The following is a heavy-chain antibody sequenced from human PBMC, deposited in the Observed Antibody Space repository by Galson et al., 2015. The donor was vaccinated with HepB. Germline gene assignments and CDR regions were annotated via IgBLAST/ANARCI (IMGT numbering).Heavy chain of an antibody. CDR3: ANHYDGNSLAHAFDI. D-gene: IGHD4-23*01. CDR1: GYTFTSYY. V-gene: IGHV1-46*01. J-gene: IGHJ3*02. CDR2: INPSGGST. Sequence: SVKVSCKASGYTFTSYYMHWVRQAPGQGLEWMGIINPSGGSTSYAQKFQGRVTITADESTSTAYMELSSLRSEDTAVYYCANHYDGNSLAHAFDIWGQGTMVTVSS.